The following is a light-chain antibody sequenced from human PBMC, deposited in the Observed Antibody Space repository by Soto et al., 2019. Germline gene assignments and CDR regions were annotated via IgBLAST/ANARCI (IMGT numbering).Light chain of an antibody. CDR2: GAS. CDR1: QSISSY. Sequence: DIQMTQSPSTLSASVGDRATITCRASQSISSYLDWYQQKPGKAPKLLIYGASSMETGVPSRFSGSGSGTEFTLTISSLQPDDFATYYCQQYNSYSWTFGQGTKVDIK. CDR3: QQYNSYSWT. V-gene: IGKV1-5*01. J-gene: IGKJ1*01.